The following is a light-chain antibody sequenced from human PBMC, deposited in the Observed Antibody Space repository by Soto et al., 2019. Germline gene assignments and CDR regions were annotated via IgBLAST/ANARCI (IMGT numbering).Light chain of an antibody. Sequence: EIVLTQSPGILSLSPGERATLSCRAGQAVSSSYLAWYQQKPGQAPRLLIYGTSNRATGIADRFSGSGSGTDFTLTINRLEPEDFAVYYCQQYSSSLRTFGQGTKVEIK. CDR1: QAVSSSY. V-gene: IGKV3-20*01. CDR3: QQYSSSLRT. CDR2: GTS. J-gene: IGKJ1*01.